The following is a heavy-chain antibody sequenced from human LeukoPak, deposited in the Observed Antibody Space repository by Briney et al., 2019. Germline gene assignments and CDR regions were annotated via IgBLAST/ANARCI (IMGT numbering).Heavy chain of an antibody. CDR3: AATYYYDSSGYYCHAPPDY. CDR1: GYTFTSYY. CDR2: ISPSGGST. V-gene: IGHV1-46*03. Sequence: ASVKVSCKASGYTFTSYYMHWVRQAPGQGLEWMGIISPSGGSTSYAQKFQGRVTMTRDTSTSTVYVELSSLRSEDTAVYYCAATYYYDSSGYYCHAPPDYWGQGTLVTVSS. J-gene: IGHJ4*02. D-gene: IGHD3-22*01.